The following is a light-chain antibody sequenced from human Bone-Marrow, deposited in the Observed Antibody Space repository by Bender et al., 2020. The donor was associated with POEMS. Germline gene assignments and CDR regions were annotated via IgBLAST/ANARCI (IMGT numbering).Light chain of an antibody. J-gene: IGLJ2*01. CDR1: NIGIKS. CDR3: VAWDDTLNGWV. V-gene: IGLV3-21*02. CDR2: DDS. Sequence: SYVLTQPPSVSVAPGQTARITCGRNNIGIKSVHWYQQKPGQAPVLVVYDDSDRPSGVPDRFSGSMSGTSASLAISGLHSEDEADYYCVAWDDTLNGWVFGGGTKLTVL.